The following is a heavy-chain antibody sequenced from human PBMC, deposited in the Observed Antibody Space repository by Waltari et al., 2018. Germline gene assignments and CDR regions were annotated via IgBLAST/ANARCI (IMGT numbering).Heavy chain of an antibody. Sequence: QVQLQQWGAGLLKPSETLSLTCAVYGGSFSGYYWSWIRQPPGKGLEWIGEINHSGSTNYNPSLKSRVTISVDTSKNQFSLKLSSVTAADTAMYYCARGRNRYYYYMDVWGKGTTVTVSS. J-gene: IGHJ6*03. CDR1: GGSFSGYY. V-gene: IGHV4-34*01. CDR3: ARGRNRYYYYMDV. CDR2: INHSGST.